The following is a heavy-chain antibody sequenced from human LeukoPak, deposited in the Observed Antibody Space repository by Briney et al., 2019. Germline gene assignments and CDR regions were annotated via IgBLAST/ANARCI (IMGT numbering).Heavy chain of an antibody. CDR3: ARDKEGITMIVVVTILSGAFDI. V-gene: IGHV3-30*04. J-gene: IGHJ3*02. D-gene: IGHD3-22*01. CDR2: ISYDGSNK. CDR1: GFTFSSYA. Sequence: PGRSLRLSCAASGFTFSSYAMHWVRQAPGKGLEGVAVISYDGSNKYYADSVKGRFTISRDNSKNTLYLQMNSLRAEDTAVYYCARDKEGITMIVVVTILSGAFDIWGQGTMVTVSS.